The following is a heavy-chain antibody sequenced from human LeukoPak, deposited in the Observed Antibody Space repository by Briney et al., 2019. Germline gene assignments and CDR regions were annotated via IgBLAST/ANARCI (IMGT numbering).Heavy chain of an antibody. CDR3: ARGGAAAGIFDY. CDR2: IRSDGSSK. V-gene: IGHV3-30*02. CDR1: GFTFSSYG. D-gene: IGHD6-13*01. J-gene: IGHJ4*02. Sequence: GGSLRLSCAASGFTFSSYGLHWVRQAPGKGLEWVALIRSDGSSKNYADSVKGRFTISRDASKNTVYLQMNSLRAEDTVVYYCARGGAAAGIFDYWGQGTLVTVSS.